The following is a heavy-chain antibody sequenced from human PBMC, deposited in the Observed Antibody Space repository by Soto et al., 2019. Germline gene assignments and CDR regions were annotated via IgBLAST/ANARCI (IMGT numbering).Heavy chain of an antibody. CDR2: ITTSGNII. Sequence: EVQLVESGGGLVQAGGSLRLSCVASGFTFSSYEMNWVRQAPGKGLEWISYITTSGNIIYYADSVKGRFTISRDNAKSSLYLQMNSLRVEDTAVYYCARDRRGDGIHNVDYWGQGTLVTVPS. CDR1: GFTFSSYE. D-gene: IGHD3-10*01. CDR3: ARDRRGDGIHNVDY. V-gene: IGHV3-48*03. J-gene: IGHJ4*02.